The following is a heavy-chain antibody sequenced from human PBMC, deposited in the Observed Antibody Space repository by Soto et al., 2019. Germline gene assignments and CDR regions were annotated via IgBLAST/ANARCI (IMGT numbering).Heavy chain of an antibody. D-gene: IGHD2-8*01. CDR1: SASIGSGTTYW. Sequence: PSETLSLTCAVSSASIGSGTTYWWSWVRQPPGKGLEWIGEIYDSGRTNYNPSLKSRVTISVDTSKNQFSLKLSSVTAADTAVYYCARDINGAYDYWGQGTLVTVSS. V-gene: IGHV4-4*02. J-gene: IGHJ4*02. CDR3: ARDINGAYDY. CDR2: IYDSGRT.